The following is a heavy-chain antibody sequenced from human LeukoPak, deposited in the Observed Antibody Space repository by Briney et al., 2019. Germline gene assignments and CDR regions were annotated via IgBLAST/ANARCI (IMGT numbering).Heavy chain of an antibody. Sequence: PSETLSLTCTVSGYSISSGYYWGWIRQPPGKGLEWIGSIYHSGSTYYNPPLKSRVTISVDTSKNQFSLKLSSVTAADTAVYYCARDLGITMIVVGPFDYWGQGTLVTVSS. J-gene: IGHJ4*02. V-gene: IGHV4-38-2*02. CDR3: ARDLGITMIVVGPFDY. D-gene: IGHD3-22*01. CDR2: IYHSGST. CDR1: GYSISSGYY.